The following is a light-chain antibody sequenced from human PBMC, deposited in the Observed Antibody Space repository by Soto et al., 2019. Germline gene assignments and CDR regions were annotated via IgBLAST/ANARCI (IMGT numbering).Light chain of an antibody. CDR3: QQYNSHWT. CDR1: QGISNR. J-gene: IGKJ1*01. V-gene: IGKV1-5*03. Sequence: DVQMTQSPSTLSASVGDRVTITCRASQGISNRLAWYQQKPVKAPKLLIYQASSLKSRVPSRFGGSGSGTEFTLTITSLQPDDFATYYCQQYNSHWTFGQGTKVEIK. CDR2: QAS.